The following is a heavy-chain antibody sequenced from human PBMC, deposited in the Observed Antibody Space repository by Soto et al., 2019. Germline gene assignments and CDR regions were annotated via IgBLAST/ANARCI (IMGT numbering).Heavy chain of an antibody. Sequence: SVKVSCKASGGTFSRYALSWVRQAPGQGPEWMGGIVPMFGTANYAQKFQGRVTITADESTNTAYMQLSSLRSEDTAVYYCARGVYYDSRGYYFFFWGQGXLVTV. D-gene: IGHD3-22*01. CDR1: GGTFSRYA. J-gene: IGHJ4*02. CDR2: IVPMFGTA. CDR3: ARGVYYDSRGYYFFF. V-gene: IGHV1-69*13.